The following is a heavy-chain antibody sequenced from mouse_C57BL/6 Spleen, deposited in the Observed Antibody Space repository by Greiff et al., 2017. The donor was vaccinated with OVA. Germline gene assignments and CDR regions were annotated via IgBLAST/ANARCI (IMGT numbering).Heavy chain of an antibody. J-gene: IGHJ3*01. Sequence: EVKLMESGGGLVQPGGSLSLSCAASGFTFTDYYMSWVRQPPGKALEWLGFIRNKANGYTTEYSASVKGRFTISRDNSQSILYLQMNALRAEDSATYYCARSLRQGLGFAYWGQGTLVTVSA. CDR3: ARSLRQGLGFAY. D-gene: IGHD2-12*01. V-gene: IGHV7-3*01. CDR1: GFTFTDYY. CDR2: IRNKANGYTT.